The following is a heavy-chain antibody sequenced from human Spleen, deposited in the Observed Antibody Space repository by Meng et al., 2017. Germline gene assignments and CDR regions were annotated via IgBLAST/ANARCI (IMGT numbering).Heavy chain of an antibody. V-gene: IGHV1-18*01. D-gene: IGHD5-24*01. J-gene: IGHJ4*02. CDR2: ISAYNGNT. Sequence: ASVKVSCKASGYTFTSYGISWVRQAPGQGLEWMGWISAYNGNTNYAQKLQGSVTMTTDTPTSTAYMALRSLRSEDTAVYYCTSQPLDGYNGGYWGQGTLVTVSS. CDR1: GYTFTSYG. CDR3: TSQPLDGYNGGY.